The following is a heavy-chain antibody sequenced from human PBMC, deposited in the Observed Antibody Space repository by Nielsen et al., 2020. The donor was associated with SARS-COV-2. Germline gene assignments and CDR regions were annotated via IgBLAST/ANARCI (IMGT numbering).Heavy chain of an antibody. Sequence: GESLKISCEASGFSFSSYGMHWVRQAPGKGLEWVAMISYDGSDNYYVDSVKGRFTISRDNSKNTLYLQMNSLRAEDTAVYYCARDRGLTTNWFDPWGQGTLVTVSS. CDR2: ISYDGSDN. V-gene: IGHV3-30*03. J-gene: IGHJ5*02. CDR1: GFSFSSYG. D-gene: IGHD3-10*01. CDR3: ARDRGLTTNWFDP.